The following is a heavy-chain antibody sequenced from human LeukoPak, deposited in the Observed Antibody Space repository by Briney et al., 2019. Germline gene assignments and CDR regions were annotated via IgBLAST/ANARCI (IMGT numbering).Heavy chain of an antibody. CDR2: ISANSGNT. Sequence: EASVKVSCKASGYIFTTYGISWVRQAPGQGLEWMGWISANSGNTNYAQKLQGRVTMTTDTSTSTAYMELRSLRSDDTAVYYCARGYDFWSDYSYRGFDPWGQGTLATVSS. V-gene: IGHV1-18*01. CDR3: ARGYDFWSDYSYRGFDP. J-gene: IGHJ5*02. D-gene: IGHD3-3*01. CDR1: GYIFTTYG.